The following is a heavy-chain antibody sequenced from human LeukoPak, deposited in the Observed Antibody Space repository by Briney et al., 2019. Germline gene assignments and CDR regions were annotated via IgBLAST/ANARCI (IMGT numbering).Heavy chain of an antibody. J-gene: IGHJ4*02. CDR1: GFTFDDYG. CDR3: VKDRAANLYGSGAFEY. V-gene: IGHV3-9*01. CDR2: IDWNSGAI. D-gene: IGHD3-10*01. Sequence: GGSLRLSCAASGFTFDDYGIHWVRQAPGKGLEWVSGIDWNSGAIGYADSVKGRFTISRDNAKNSLYLQMNSLRAEDTALYYCVKDRAANLYGSGAFEYWGQGTLVTVSS.